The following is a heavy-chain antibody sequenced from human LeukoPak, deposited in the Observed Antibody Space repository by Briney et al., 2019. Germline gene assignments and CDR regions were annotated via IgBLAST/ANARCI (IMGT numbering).Heavy chain of an antibody. V-gene: IGHV4-39*01. J-gene: IGHJ6*02. D-gene: IGHD2-2*01. CDR2: IYYSGST. CDR1: GGSISSSSYY. CDR3: AGGPLGYCSSTSCYPRYYYYYGMDV. Sequence: PSETLSLTCTVSGGSISSSSYYWGWIRQPPGKGLEWIGGIYYSGSTYYNPYLKSRVTISVDTSKNQFSLKLSSVTAADTAVYYCAGGPLGYCSSTSCYPRYYYYYGMDVWGQGTTVTVSS.